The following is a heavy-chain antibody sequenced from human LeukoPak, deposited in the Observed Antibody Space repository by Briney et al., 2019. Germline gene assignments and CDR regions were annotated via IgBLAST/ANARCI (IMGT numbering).Heavy chain of an antibody. CDR2: INHSGST. Sequence: PSETLSLTCAVYGGSFSGYYWSWIRQPPGKGLEWIGEINHSGSTNYNPSLKSRVTISVDTSKNQFSLKLSSVTAADTAVYYCARVRGRVLIAAGGWFDPWGQGTLVTVSS. D-gene: IGHD6-13*01. V-gene: IGHV4-34*01. CDR3: ARVRGRVLIAAGGWFDP. CDR1: GGSFSGYY. J-gene: IGHJ5*02.